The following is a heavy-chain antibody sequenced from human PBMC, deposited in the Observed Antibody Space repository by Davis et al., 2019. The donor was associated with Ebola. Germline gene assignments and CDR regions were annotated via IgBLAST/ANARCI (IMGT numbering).Heavy chain of an antibody. CDR3: GRGERASWMILD. D-gene: IGHD3/OR15-3a*01. J-gene: IGHJ4*02. Sequence: PSETLSLTCAAYGVSFSGYVWSWIRRPPGKGLEWVGEVTHSGIINYNPSLKGRITISVDTSKNHFSLNLNSVTAADTAVYYCGRGERASWMILDWGQGSPVIVSS. CDR1: GVSFSGYV. V-gene: IGHV4-34*01. CDR2: VTHSGII.